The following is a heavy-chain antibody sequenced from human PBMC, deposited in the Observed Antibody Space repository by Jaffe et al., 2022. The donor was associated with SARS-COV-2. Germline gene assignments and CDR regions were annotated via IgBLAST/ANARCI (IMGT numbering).Heavy chain of an antibody. CDR1: GGSINNGTYY. CDR3: ARVSPTMFAFGGVMVVRGWFDP. Sequence: QVQLQESGPGLVKPSQTLSLTCTVSGGSINNGTYYWSWIRQPAGKGLEWIGRVYASGSTNYNPSLKGRVAMSLDTSKSQFSLRLNSVTAADTAVYFCARVSPTMFAFGGVMVVRGWFDPWGQGILVTVSS. D-gene: IGHD3-16*01. J-gene: IGHJ5*02. V-gene: IGHV4-61*02. CDR2: VYASGST.